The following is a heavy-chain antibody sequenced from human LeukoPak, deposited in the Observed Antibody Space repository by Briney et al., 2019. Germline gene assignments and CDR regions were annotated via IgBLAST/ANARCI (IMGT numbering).Heavy chain of an antibody. Sequence: GGSLRLSCVATGFTVSSNYMSWVRQAPGKGLEWVSVIYGAGNTYYADSVKGRFTISRHNSENTLYLHMNSLRVEDTAVYFCARGGTPGYSSGRIDYWGQGTLVTVSS. CDR1: GFTVSSNY. J-gene: IGHJ4*02. CDR3: ARGGTPGYSSGRIDY. V-gene: IGHV3-53*04. D-gene: IGHD6-19*01. CDR2: IYGAGNT.